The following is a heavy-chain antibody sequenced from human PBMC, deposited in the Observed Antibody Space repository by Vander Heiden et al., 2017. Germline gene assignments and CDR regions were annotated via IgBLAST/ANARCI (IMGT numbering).Heavy chain of an antibody. CDR3: FIHGSDGY. J-gene: IGHJ4*02. V-gene: IGHV3-15*01. CDR2: IKSKTDGETV. Sequence: EAQLVQSGGGLVKPVGSLRLSCAASGFSFTSAWMYWVRQTPGKGLEWVGRIKSKTDGETVEYAASVKGRFIISRDDSKDMLYLQINSLKTDDSGLYFCFIHGSDGYWGQGSLLTVSS. D-gene: IGHD3-10*01. CDR1: GFSFTSAW.